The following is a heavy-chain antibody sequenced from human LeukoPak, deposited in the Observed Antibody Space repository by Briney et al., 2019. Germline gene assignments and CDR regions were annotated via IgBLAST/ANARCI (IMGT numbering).Heavy chain of an antibody. J-gene: IGHJ4*02. CDR2: INPNGGGT. CDR1: GYTFTGYY. V-gene: IGHV1-2*02. CDR3: ARGTGEGYSYGRYYFDY. Sequence: GASVKVSYKASGYTFTGYYMHWVRQAPGQGLEWMGWINPNGGGTNYAQKFQGRVTMTRDTSISTAYMELSRLRSDDTAVYYCARGTGEGYSYGRYYFDYWGQGTLVTVSS. D-gene: IGHD5-18*01.